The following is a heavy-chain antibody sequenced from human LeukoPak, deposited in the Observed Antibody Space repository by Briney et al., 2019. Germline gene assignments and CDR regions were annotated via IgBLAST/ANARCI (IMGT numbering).Heavy chain of an antibody. CDR1: GGTFSSYA. V-gene: IGHV1-69*01. D-gene: IGHD6-13*01. Sequence: ASVKVSCKASGGTFSSYAISWVRQAPGQGLEWMGGIIPTFGTANYAQKFQGRVTITADESTSTAYMELSSLRSEDTAVYYCARASDMHSSSWYYFDYWGQGTLVTVSS. CDR2: IIPTFGTA. J-gene: IGHJ4*02. CDR3: ARASDMHSSSWYYFDY.